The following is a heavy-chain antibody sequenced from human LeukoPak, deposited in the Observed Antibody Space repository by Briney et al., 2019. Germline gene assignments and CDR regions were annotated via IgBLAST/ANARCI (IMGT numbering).Heavy chain of an antibody. J-gene: IGHJ4*02. D-gene: IGHD2-2*02. V-gene: IGHV1-8*03. Sequence: ASVKVSCKASGYTLTSYDINWVRQATGQGLEWMGWMNPNSGNTGYAQKFQGRVTITRNTSISTAYMELSSLRSEDTAVYYCARLNQLLYRVRYFDYWGQGTLVTVSS. CDR3: ARLNQLLYRVRYFDY. CDR1: GYTLTSYD. CDR2: MNPNSGNT.